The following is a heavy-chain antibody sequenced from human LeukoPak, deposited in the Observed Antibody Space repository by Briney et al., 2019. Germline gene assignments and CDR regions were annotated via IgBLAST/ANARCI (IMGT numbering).Heavy chain of an antibody. Sequence: PGGSLRLSCAASGFTVSSNYMSWVRQAPGKGLEWVSVIYSGGSTYYADSVKGRFTISRDNSKNTLYLQMNSLRAEDTAVYYCAGTYYYDSSGPWTFDIWGQGTMVTVSS. CDR3: AGTYYYDSSGPWTFDI. V-gene: IGHV3-53*01. CDR2: IYSGGST. J-gene: IGHJ3*02. CDR1: GFTVSSNY. D-gene: IGHD3-22*01.